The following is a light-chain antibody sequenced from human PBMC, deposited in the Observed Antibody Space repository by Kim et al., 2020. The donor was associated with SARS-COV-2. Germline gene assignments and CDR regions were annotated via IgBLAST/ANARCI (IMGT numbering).Light chain of an antibody. Sequence: YNLVSWYQQHPGRVPKVIIYGVTKRPSGVSDRFSGSKSGNTASLTISGLQAEDEADYYCSSHTTSDTYVFGTGTQVTVL. V-gene: IGLV2-14*04. J-gene: IGLJ1*01. CDR3: SSHTTSDTYV. CDR2: GVT. CDR1: YNL.